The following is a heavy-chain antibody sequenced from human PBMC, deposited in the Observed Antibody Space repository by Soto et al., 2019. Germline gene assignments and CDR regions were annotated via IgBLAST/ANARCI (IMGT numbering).Heavy chain of an antibody. J-gene: IGHJ6*02. CDR3: ARGGAVAGAYYYYGMDV. V-gene: IGHV3-53*04. Sequence: EVQLVESGGGLVQPGGSLSLSCAASGFTVSSNYMSWVRQAPGKGLEWVSVIYSGGSTYYADSVKGRFTISRHNSKNTLYLQMNSLRAEDTAVYYCARGGAVAGAYYYYGMDVWGQGTTVTVSS. CDR2: IYSGGST. CDR1: GFTVSSNY. D-gene: IGHD6-19*01.